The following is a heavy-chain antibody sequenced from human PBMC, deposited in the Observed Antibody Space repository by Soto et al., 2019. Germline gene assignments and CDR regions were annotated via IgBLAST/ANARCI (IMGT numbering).Heavy chain of an antibody. CDR1: GYTFTTYY. Sequence: GASVKVSCKASGYTFTTYYMHWVRQAPGQGLEWMGIISPDGGRTSYAQKFQGRVTMTRDTSTSTVYMELSSLRSEDTAVYYCAKSSIVVVPADDWFDPWGQGTLVTVSS. CDR2: ISPDGGRT. CDR3: AKSSIVVVPADDWFDP. V-gene: IGHV1-46*01. J-gene: IGHJ5*02. D-gene: IGHD2-2*01.